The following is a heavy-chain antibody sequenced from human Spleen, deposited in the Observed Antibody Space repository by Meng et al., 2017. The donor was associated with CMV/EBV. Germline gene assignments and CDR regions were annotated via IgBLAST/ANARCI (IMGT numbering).Heavy chain of an antibody. CDR1: GFTFSGDT. D-gene: IGHD3-10*01. CDR3: ARDARYRLGSVAFDI. CDR2: ISTSSSYI. V-gene: IGHV3-21*01. Sequence: GESLKISCAASGFTFSGDTMNWVRQAPEKGLEWVSSISTSSSYIYYADSVKGRFTISRDNAKNSLYLQMNSLRAEDTAVYYCARDARYRLGSVAFDIWGHGTMVTVSS. J-gene: IGHJ3*02.